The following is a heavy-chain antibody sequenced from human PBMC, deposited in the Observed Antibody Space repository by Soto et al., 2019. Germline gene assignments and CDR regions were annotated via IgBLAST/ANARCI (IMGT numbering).Heavy chain of an antibody. CDR2: ITVSGAST. CDR1: GFSFSSNA. V-gene: IGHV3-23*01. J-gene: IGHJ3*01. CDR3: TKGGGGSGYYDPSHL. D-gene: IGHD6-19*01. Sequence: PGGSLRLSCAASGFSFSSNAMTWVRQSPGKGLEWVSSITVSGASTYYADSVKGRFTISRDNSRNTLYLQMTSLSAEDTAVYYCTKGGGGSGYYDPSHLWGQGTLVT.